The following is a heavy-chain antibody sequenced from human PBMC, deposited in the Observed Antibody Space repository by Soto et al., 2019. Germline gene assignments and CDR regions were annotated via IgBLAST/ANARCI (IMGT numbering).Heavy chain of an antibody. CDR1: GGSISNYY. CDR3: AMGYYYGAGRPALGGMDV. D-gene: IGHD3-10*01. V-gene: IGHV4-59*01. Sequence: PSETLSLTCTVSGGSISNYYWSWIRQPPGKGLEWIGYIYYSGSTKYNPSLKSRVTISVDTSKNQFSLKLSSVTAADTAVYYCAMGYYYGAGRPALGGMDVWGLVTTVTVS. J-gene: IGHJ6*02. CDR2: IYYSGST.